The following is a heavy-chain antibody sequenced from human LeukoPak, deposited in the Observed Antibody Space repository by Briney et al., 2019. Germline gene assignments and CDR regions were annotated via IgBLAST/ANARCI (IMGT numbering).Heavy chain of an antibody. V-gene: IGHV5-51*01. J-gene: IGHJ6*02. CDR1: GYSFTSYW. Sequence: GESLKISCKGSGYSFTSYWIGWVRQMPGKGLEWMGIIYPGDSDTRYSPSFQGQVTISADKSISTAYLQWSSLKASDTAMYYCARFPVAGTSQPGTPYGMDVWGQGTTVTVSS. CDR2: IYPGDSDT. CDR3: ARFPVAGTSQPGTPYGMDV. D-gene: IGHD6-19*01.